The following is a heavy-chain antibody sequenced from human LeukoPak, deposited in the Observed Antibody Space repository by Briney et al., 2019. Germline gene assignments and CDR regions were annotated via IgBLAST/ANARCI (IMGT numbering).Heavy chain of an antibody. CDR1: GGSISSYY. V-gene: IGHV4-59*01. J-gene: IGHJ4*02. CDR3: ARESSGIDY. Sequence: NSSETLSLTCTVSGGSISSYYWSWIRQPPGKGLEWIGYIYYSGSTNYNPSLKSRVTISVDTSKNQFSLKLSSVTAADTAVYYCARESSGIDYWGQGTLVTVSS. CDR2: IYYSGST. D-gene: IGHD6-19*01.